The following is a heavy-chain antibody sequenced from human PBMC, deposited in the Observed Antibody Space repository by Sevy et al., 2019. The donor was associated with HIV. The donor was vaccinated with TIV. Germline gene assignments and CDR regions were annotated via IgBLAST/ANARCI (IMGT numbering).Heavy chain of an antibody. CDR1: GFTFSSYD. Sequence: GGSLRLSCTASGFTFSSYDMNWVRQAPGKGLEWVSKISSSGSSIYYANSVKGRFTISRDNAKNSLNLQMNSLRAGDTVVYYCTGNGGAFDNGFDPWGQGTLVTVSS. D-gene: IGHD2-8*01. CDR3: TGNGGAFDNGFDP. V-gene: IGHV3-48*03. CDR2: ISSSGSSI. J-gene: IGHJ5*02.